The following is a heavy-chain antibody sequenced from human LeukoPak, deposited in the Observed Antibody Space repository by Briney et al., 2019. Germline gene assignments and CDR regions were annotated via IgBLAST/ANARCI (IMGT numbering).Heavy chain of an antibody. CDR3: ATGIMIPAGFDY. D-gene: IGHD3-16*01. V-gene: IGHV1-24*01. CDR1: GDTLSQLT. J-gene: IGHJ4*02. Sequence: ASVKVSCKISGDTLSQLTIHWVRQAPGEGLEKMGRLDPEYGEKVFAQTFQGRVTMTGDTSTNTAYMELSSLRSEDTAVYYCATGIMIPAGFDYWGQGTLVTVSS. CDR2: LDPEYGEK.